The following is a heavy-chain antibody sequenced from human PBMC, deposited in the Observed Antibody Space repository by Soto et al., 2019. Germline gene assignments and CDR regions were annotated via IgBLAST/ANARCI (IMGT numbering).Heavy chain of an antibody. CDR3: ARGRCSSTSCYAYFDY. V-gene: IGHV6-1*01. D-gene: IGHD2-2*01. CDR2: TYYRSKWYN. J-gene: IGHJ4*02. Sequence: SQTLSLTCAISGDSVSSNSAAWNWSRQSPARGLEWLGRTYYRSKWYNDYAVSVKSRITINPDTYKNQFSLQLNSVTPEDTAVYYCARGRCSSTSCYAYFDYWGQGTLVTVSS. CDR1: GDSVSSNSAA.